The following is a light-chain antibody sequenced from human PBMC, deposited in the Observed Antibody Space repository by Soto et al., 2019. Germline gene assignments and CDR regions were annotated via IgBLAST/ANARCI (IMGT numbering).Light chain of an antibody. CDR3: AAWDDSLNTYV. J-gene: IGLJ1*01. Sequence: QSVLTQPPSASGTPGQRVTISCSGTSSNIGSRTVNWYQQLPGTAPKLLIYTNNQRPSGVPDRFSGSKSGTSASLAISGLQSEDEADYYCAAWDDSLNTYVFATGTKLTVL. CDR2: TNN. V-gene: IGLV1-44*01. CDR1: SSNIGSRT.